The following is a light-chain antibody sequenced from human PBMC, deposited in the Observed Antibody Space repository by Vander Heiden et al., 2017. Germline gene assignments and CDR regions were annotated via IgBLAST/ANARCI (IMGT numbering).Light chain of an antibody. CDR3: QAWDSNTGVV. V-gene: IGLV3-1*01. CDR2: QDT. Sequence: YDLTQLPSVSVSAGQTASMTCSGHNLGERYVCWYQQRPGQSPILVIYQDTKRPSGIPERFSGSNSGNTATLTISGTQAMDEADYYCQAWDSNTGVVFGGGTKLTVL. J-gene: IGLJ3*02. CDR1: NLGERY.